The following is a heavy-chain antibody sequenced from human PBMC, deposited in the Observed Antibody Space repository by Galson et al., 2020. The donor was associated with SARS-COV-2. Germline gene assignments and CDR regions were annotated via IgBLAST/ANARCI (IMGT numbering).Heavy chain of an antibody. V-gene: IGHV3-33*01. CDR1: GFTFKSHA. D-gene: IGHD6-19*01. CDR3: ARDGQSSSGWAFDY. CDR2: IFYDGSDK. Sequence: GGSLRLSCAASGFTFKSHAMHWVRQAPGKGLEWVAQIFYDGSDKYYVDSVKGRFTISRDDSENTVYLQMNNLRADDSAVYFCARDGQSSSGWAFDYWGQGTRVTVSS. J-gene: IGHJ4*02.